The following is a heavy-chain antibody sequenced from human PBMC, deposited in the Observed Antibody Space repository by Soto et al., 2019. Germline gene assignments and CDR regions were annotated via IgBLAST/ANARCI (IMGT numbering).Heavy chain of an antibody. CDR2: ISTFHANT. J-gene: IGHJ3*02. Sequence: ASVTVSCKASGYTFTSYGISWVRQAPGQGLEWMGWISTFHANTNYAQKLQGRVTMTTDTSTSTAYMDLRSLTSDDTAVYYCARDRVAGIWGDAFDIWGQGTMVTVSS. CDR3: ARDRVAGIWGDAFDI. D-gene: IGHD3-16*01. CDR1: GYTFTSYG. V-gene: IGHV1-18*04.